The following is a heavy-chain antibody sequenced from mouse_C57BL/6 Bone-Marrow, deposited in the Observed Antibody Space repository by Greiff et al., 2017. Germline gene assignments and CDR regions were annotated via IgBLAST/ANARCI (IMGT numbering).Heavy chain of an antibody. J-gene: IGHJ4*01. Sequence: QVQLQQPGAELVRPGSSVKLSCKASGYTFTSYWMHWVKQRPIQGLEWIGNIDPSDSETHYNQKFKDKATLTVDKSSSTAYMQLSSLTSEDSAVYYCAREDSSGYLYAMDYWGQATSVTVSS. D-gene: IGHD3-2*02. CDR2: IDPSDSET. CDR3: AREDSSGYLYAMDY. CDR1: GYTFTSYW. V-gene: IGHV1-52*01.